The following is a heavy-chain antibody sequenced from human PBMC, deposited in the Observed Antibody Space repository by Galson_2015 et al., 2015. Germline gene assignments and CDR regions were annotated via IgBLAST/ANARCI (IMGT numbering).Heavy chain of an antibody. Sequence: SVKVSCKASGGTFSSYAISWVRQAPGQGLEWMGGIIPIFGTANYAQKFQGRVTITADESTSTAYMELSSLRSEDTAVYYCARVDIVVVVAATARSDYYYMDVWGKGTTVTVSS. CDR3: ARVDIVVVVAATARSDYYYMDV. CDR1: GGTFSSYA. J-gene: IGHJ6*03. CDR2: IIPIFGTA. V-gene: IGHV1-69*13. D-gene: IGHD2-15*01.